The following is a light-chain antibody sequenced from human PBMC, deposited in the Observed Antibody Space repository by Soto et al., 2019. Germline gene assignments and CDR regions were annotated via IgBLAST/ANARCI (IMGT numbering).Light chain of an antibody. J-gene: IGKJ1*01. CDR2: DAY. CDR3: KQSYTTPWT. CDR1: QSISSW. V-gene: IGKV1-5*01. Sequence: DIQMTQSPSTLSASVGDRVTITCRASQSISSWLAWYQQKPGKAPKLLIYDAYSLESGVQSRFSGSGSGTDFTLTIRSLQPEDFTTYYCKQSYTTPWTFGQGTKVDIK.